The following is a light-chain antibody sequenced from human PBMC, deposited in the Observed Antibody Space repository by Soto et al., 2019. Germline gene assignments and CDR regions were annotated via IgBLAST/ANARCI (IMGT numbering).Light chain of an antibody. CDR1: SSNIGAGYD. CDR3: QSYASSLSGSV. Sequence: QSLLTQPPSVCGAPGQRVDISCTGSSSNIGAGYDVHWYQQLPGTSPKLLIYGNSNRPSWVPDRFSGSKAVTSASLAITGLQAQDEAYYYPQSYASSLSGSVFGTGTNLTGL. V-gene: IGLV1-40*01. J-gene: IGLJ1*01. CDR2: GNS.